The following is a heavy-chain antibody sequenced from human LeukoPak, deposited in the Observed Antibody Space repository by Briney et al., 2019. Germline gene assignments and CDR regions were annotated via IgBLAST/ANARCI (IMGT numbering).Heavy chain of an antibody. D-gene: IGHD3-10*01. CDR3: AGSDYGMDV. V-gene: IGHV4-61*01. Sequence: SETLSLTCTVSGGSVSSGSYYWSWIRQPPGKGLEWIGYIYYSGSTNYNPSLKSRVTISVDTSKNQFSLKLSSVTAADTAVYYCAGSDYGMDVWGKGTTVTVSS. CDR2: IYYSGST. J-gene: IGHJ6*04. CDR1: GGSVSSGSYY.